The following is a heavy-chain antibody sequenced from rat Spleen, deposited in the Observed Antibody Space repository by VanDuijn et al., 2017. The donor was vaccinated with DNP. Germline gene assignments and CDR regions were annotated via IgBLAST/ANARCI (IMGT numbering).Heavy chain of an antibody. CDR1: GHSITRNY. CDR3: ARLGTQGFTY. V-gene: IGHV3-1*01. Sequence: EVQLQESGPGLVKSSQSLSLTCSVTGHSITRNYWAWIRKFPGNKMEWMGYISYIGSTGYNPSLKSRISITRDTSKNQFFLQVNSVTTEDTATYYCARLGTQGFTYWGQGTLVTVSS. CDR2: ISYIGST. D-gene: IGHD1-5*01. J-gene: IGHJ3*01.